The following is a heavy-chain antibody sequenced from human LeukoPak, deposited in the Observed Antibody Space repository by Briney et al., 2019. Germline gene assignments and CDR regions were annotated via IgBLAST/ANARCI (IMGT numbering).Heavy chain of an antibody. CDR1: GGSFSGYY. CDR3: ARGGGGIILGDSEGMDV. V-gene: IGHV4-34*01. Sequence: SETLSLTCAVYGGSFSGYYWSWIRQPPGKGLEWIGEINHSGSTNYNPSLKSRVTISVDTSKSQFSLKLSSVTAADTAVYYCARGGGGIILGDSEGMDVWGQGTTVTVSS. CDR2: INHSGST. D-gene: IGHD3-10*01. J-gene: IGHJ6*02.